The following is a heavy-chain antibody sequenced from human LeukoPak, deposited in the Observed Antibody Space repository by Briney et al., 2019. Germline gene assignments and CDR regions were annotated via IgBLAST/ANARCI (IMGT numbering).Heavy chain of an antibody. V-gene: IGHV4-59*01. CDR3: ARWGSITTARFDY. D-gene: IGHD3-16*01. CDR1: GGSISSYY. J-gene: IGHJ4*02. Sequence: PSETLSLTCTVSGGSISSYYWRWIRQPPGKGLEWIGYIYYSGSTNYNPSLKSRVTISVDTSKNQFSLELSSVTAADTAVYYCARWGSITTARFDYWGQGTLVTVSS. CDR2: IYYSGST.